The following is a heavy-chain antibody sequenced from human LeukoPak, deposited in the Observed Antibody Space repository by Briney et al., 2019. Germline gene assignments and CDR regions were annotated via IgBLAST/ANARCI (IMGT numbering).Heavy chain of an antibody. CDR1: GFTVSSNY. V-gene: IGHV3-53*01. CDR3: AGGLSGSYYSY. CDR2: IYSGGST. Sequence: GGSLRLSCAASGFTVSSNYMSWVRQAPGKGLEWVAGIYSGGSTYYADSMKSRFTISRDNSKNTLFLQMNSLRVEDTAVYYCAGGLSGSYYSYWGQGTLVTVSS. D-gene: IGHD3-10*01. J-gene: IGHJ4*02.